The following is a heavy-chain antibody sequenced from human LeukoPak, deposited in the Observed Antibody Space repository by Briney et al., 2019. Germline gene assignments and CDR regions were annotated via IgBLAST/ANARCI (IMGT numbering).Heavy chain of an antibody. V-gene: IGHV4-30-4*08. Sequence: TASQTLSLTCTVSGGSISSGDYYWSWIRQPPGKGLEWIGYIYYSGSTYYNPSLKSRVTISVDTSKNQFSLKLSSVTAADTAVYYCARFGSDYDFWSGSPNNAFDIWGQGTMVTVSS. CDR1: GGSISSGDYY. CDR3: ARFGSDYDFWSGSPNNAFDI. CDR2: IYYSGST. J-gene: IGHJ3*02. D-gene: IGHD3-3*01.